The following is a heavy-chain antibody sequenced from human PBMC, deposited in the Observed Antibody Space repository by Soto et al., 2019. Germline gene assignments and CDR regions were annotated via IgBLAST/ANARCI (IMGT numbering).Heavy chain of an antibody. CDR3: ATDDY. CDR1: GGSIISKTR. V-gene: IGHV4-4*02. J-gene: IGHJ4*02. Sequence: SETLSLTCAVSGGSIISKTRWSWVRQPPGTGLEWIGEIHHSGSTNYNPSLKSRVTISVDKSKNQFSLKVTSLTAADTAVYYCATDDYWGQGILVTLSS. CDR2: IHHSGST.